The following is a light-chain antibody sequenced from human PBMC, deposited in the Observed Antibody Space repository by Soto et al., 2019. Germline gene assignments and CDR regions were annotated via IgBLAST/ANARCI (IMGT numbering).Light chain of an antibody. Sequence: QSVLTQPPSVSGSPRQSVTISCTGTSSDVGSYNRVSWFQQPPGTAPKLLIYEVSNRPSGVPDRISGSKSGNTASLTISGLQAEDEADYYCSSYTSSSTYVFGTGTKLTVL. CDR2: EVS. CDR1: SSDVGSYNR. CDR3: SSYTSSSTYV. V-gene: IGLV2-18*02. J-gene: IGLJ1*01.